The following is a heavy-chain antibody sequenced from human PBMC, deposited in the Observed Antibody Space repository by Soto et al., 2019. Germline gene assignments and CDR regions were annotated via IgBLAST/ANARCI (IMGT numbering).Heavy chain of an antibody. CDR1: GGSISSYY. CDR2: IYYSGST. V-gene: IGHV4-59*01. CDR3: ARGKRSETIFGVVDYFDY. J-gene: IGHJ4*02. Sequence: SETLSLTCTVSGGSISSYYWSWIRQPPGKGLEWIGYIYYSGSTNYNPSLKSRVTISVDTSKNQFSLKLSSVTAADTAVYYCARGKRSETIFGVVDYFDYWGQGTLVTVSS. D-gene: IGHD3-3*01.